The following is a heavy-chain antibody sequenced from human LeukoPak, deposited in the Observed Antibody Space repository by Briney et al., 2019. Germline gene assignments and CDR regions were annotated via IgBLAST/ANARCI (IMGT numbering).Heavy chain of an antibody. CDR2: IYTSGST. CDR1: GGSISSGSYY. D-gene: IGHD5-12*01. Sequence: SETLSLTCTVSGGSISSGSYYWSWIRQPAGKGLEWIGRIYTSGSTNYNPSLKSRVTMSVDTSKNQFSLKLSSVTAADTAVYYCARGYSGYDPTYFDYWGQGTLVTVSS. J-gene: IGHJ4*02. V-gene: IGHV4-61*02. CDR3: ARGYSGYDPTYFDY.